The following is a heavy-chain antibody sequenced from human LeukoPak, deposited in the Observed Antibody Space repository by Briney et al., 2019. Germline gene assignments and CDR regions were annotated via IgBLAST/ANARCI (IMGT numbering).Heavy chain of an antibody. CDR1: GFTFSSYG. J-gene: IGHJ3*02. V-gene: IGHV3-30*02. Sequence: GGSLRLSCAASGFTFSSYGMHWVRQAPGKGLEWVAFIRYDGSNKYYADSVKGRFTISGDNSKNTLYLQMNSLRAEDTAVYYCAKDLTYDFWSGPRAGDAFDIWGQGTMVTVSS. CDR2: IRYDGSNK. D-gene: IGHD3-3*01. CDR3: AKDLTYDFWSGPRAGDAFDI.